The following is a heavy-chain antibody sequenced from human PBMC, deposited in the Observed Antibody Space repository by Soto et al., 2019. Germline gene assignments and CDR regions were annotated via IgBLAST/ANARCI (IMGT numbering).Heavy chain of an antibody. V-gene: IGHV4-30-4*01. D-gene: IGHD5-18*01. Sequence: PSETPSLTCTVSGGSISSGDYYWSWIRQPPGKGLEWIGYIYYSGSTYYNPSLKSRVTISVDTSKNQFSLKLSSVTAADTAVYYCARTPPDTAMVQPFDYWGQGTLVTVSS. CDR1: GGSISSGDYY. CDR3: ARTPPDTAMVQPFDY. J-gene: IGHJ4*02. CDR2: IYYSGST.